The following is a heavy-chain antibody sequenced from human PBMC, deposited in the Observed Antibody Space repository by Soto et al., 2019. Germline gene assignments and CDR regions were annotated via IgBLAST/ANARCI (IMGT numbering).Heavy chain of an antibody. J-gene: IGHJ4*02. Sequence: GGSLRLSCAASGFTFNSSAMSWVRQAPGKGLEWVSTTSGGAGSTYYADSVKGRFTISRDNSKNTLYLQMNSLRADDTAVYYCAKGRYRIGWYDPYFDYWGQGTLVTVSS. V-gene: IGHV3-23*01. CDR3: AKGRYRIGWYDPYFDY. CDR2: TSGGAGST. CDR1: GFTFNSSA. D-gene: IGHD6-19*01.